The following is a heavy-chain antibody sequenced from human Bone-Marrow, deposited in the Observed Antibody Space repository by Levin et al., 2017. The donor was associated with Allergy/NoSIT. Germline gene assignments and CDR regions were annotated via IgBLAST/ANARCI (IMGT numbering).Heavy chain of an antibody. Sequence: PGGSLRLSCEVSGITFSTYAMTWVRQAPGKGLEWVSTISSDGGTAYYADSVKGRFTISRDNSRNTLYVQLNSLGADDTAVYYCAGHSTHFDSSSYVYDDYWGQGTLVTVSS. CDR1: GITFSTYA. D-gene: IGHD5/OR15-5a*01. CDR2: ISSDGGTA. V-gene: IGHV3-23*01. J-gene: IGHJ4*02. CDR3: AGHSTHFDSSSYVYDDY.